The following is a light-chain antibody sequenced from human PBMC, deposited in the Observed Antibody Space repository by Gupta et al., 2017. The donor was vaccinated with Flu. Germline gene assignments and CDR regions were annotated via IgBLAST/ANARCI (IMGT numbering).Light chain of an antibody. CDR1: NIGSRS. Sequence: GQTARVCWGGSNIGSRSGHGDQGKPGPPPVLVVNDDSGRPSGIPERLPGSNSGNTATLTISRVAAGDEADYYCQVWDSSSDHRVFGGGTKLTVL. J-gene: IGLJ3*02. V-gene: IGLV3-21*02. CDR2: DDS. CDR3: QVWDSSSDHRV.